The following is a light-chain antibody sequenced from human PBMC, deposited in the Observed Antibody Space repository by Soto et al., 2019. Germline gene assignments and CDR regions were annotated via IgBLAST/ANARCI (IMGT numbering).Light chain of an antibody. V-gene: IGKV3-11*01. J-gene: IGKJ5*01. CDR1: QSVSSY. CDR3: QQRSSWPPIT. Sequence: EIVLTQSPATLSLSPGERATLSCRASQSVSSYLAWYQQKPGQAPRLLIYDASNRATGIPARFSGSGSGTDFTLTISSLEPEDFAVYCCQQRSSWPPITFGQGTRLEIK. CDR2: DAS.